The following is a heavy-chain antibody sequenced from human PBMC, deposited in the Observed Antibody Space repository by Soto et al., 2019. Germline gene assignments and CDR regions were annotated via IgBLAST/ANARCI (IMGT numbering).Heavy chain of an antibody. CDR1: GGSFSGYY. J-gene: IGHJ6*03. D-gene: IGHD3-3*01. CDR3: ARAIRFLEWLYPSYYYYMDV. V-gene: IGHV4-34*01. Sequence: SETLSLTCAVYGGSFSGYYWSWIRQPPGKGLEWIGEINHSGSTNYNPSLKSRVTISVDTSKNQFSLKLSSVTAADTAVYYCARAIRFLEWLYPSYYYYMDVWGKGTTVTVSS. CDR2: INHSGST.